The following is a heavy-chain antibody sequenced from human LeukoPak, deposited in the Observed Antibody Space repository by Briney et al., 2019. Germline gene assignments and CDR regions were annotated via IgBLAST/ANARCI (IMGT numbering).Heavy chain of an antibody. CDR3: ARSGYSYGSDY. CDR1: GGSFSGYY. CDR2: MNHSGST. J-gene: IGHJ4*02. V-gene: IGHV4-34*01. Sequence: SETLSLTCAVYGGSFSGYYWSWIRQPPGKGLEWIGEMNHSGSTNYNPSLKGRVTISVDTSKNQFSLKLSSVTAADTAVYYCARSGYSYGSDYWGQGTLVTVSS. D-gene: IGHD5-18*01.